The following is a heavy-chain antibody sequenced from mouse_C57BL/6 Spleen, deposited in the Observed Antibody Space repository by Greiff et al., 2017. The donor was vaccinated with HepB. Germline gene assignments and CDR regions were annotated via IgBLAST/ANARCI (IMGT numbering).Heavy chain of an antibody. V-gene: IGHV1-81*01. J-gene: IGHJ1*03. Sequence: VQLQQSGAELARPGASVKLSCKASGYTFTSYGISWVKQRTGQGLEWIGEIYPRSGNTYYNEKFKGKATLTADKSSSTAYMELRSLTSEDSAVYFCARVGLYKGYFDVWGTGTTVTVSS. CDR2: IYPRSGNT. CDR1: GYTFTSYG. CDR3: ARVGLYKGYFDV. D-gene: IGHD6-1*01.